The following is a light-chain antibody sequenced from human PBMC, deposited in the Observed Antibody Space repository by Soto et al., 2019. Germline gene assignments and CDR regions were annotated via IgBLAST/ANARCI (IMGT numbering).Light chain of an antibody. CDR3: QQYGSSRFT. CDR1: QSISSSY. CDR2: GAS. V-gene: IGKV3-20*01. Sequence: EIVLTQSPGTLSLSPGERATLSCRASQSISSSYLAWYQQKPGQAPRHLVYGASSRATGIPDRFSGSGSGTDFTLTISRLEPEDFAVYYCQQYGSSRFTFGPGTKVDIK. J-gene: IGKJ3*01.